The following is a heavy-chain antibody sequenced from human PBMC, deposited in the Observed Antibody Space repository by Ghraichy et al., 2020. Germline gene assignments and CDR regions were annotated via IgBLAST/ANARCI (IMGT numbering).Heavy chain of an antibody. Sequence: LSLTCAASGFTFSSYAMSWVRQAPGKGLEWVSAISGSGGSTYYADSVKGRFTISRDNSKNTLYLQMNSLRAEDTAVYYCAKVGITMVRGVINPARRDYYYGMDVWGQGTTVTVSS. CDR3: AKVGITMVRGVINPARRDYYYGMDV. J-gene: IGHJ6*02. D-gene: IGHD3-10*01. CDR2: ISGSGGST. V-gene: IGHV3-23*01. CDR1: GFTFSSYA.